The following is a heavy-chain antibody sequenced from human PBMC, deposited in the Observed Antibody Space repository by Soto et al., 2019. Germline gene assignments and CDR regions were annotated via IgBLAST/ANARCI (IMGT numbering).Heavy chain of an antibody. Sequence: EVQLVESGGGLVQPVGYLRLSCAASEFTFSGRSVHWVRQAPGKGLVWVSGIDKVGTDSTYADSVKGRFTSSRDNAKNTVYLQMNSRRVEDTAVYYCARGWFGPDVWGKGTTVTVSS. CDR3: ARGWFGPDV. CDR2: IDKVGTDS. V-gene: IGHV3-74*01. J-gene: IGHJ6*03. D-gene: IGHD3-10*01. CDR1: EFTFSGRS.